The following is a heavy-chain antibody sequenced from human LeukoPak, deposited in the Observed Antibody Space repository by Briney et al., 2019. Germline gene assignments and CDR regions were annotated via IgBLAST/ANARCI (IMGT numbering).Heavy chain of an antibody. Sequence: ASVKVSCKASGGTFISYAISWVRQAPGQGLEWMGGIIPIFGTANYAQKFQGRVTMTEDTSTDTAYMELSSLRSEDTAVYYCATVGLEWLSLWDFDYWGQGTLVTVSS. CDR1: GGTFISYA. V-gene: IGHV1-69*06. CDR2: IIPIFGTA. J-gene: IGHJ4*02. CDR3: ATVGLEWLSLWDFDY. D-gene: IGHD3-3*01.